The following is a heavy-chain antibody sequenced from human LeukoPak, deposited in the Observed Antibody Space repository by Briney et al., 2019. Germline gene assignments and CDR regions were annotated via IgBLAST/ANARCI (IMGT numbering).Heavy chain of an antibody. CDR1: GFTFRSYG. V-gene: IGHV3-33*01. CDR3: ARWGTSSVDY. Sequence: GRSLRLSYEGSGFTFRSYGLHWVRQAPGKGLEWVAVIWYDGSQKYHADSVKGRFTISRDNSRNTVYLQMDGVRVEDTALYYCARWGTSSVDYWGQGTRVTVSS. D-gene: IGHD6-6*01. J-gene: IGHJ4*02. CDR2: IWYDGSQK.